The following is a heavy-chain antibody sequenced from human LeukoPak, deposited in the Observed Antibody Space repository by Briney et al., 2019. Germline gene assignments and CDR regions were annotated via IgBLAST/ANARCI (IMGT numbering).Heavy chain of an antibody. Sequence: GSLRLSCAASGFTFSSYAMTWVRQAPGKGLEWVSAISGSGDSTYYADSVKGLFTISRDNSKNTLYLQMNRLRAEGTAVYYCARDSRDAFDIWGQGTMVTVSS. V-gene: IGHV3-23*01. J-gene: IGHJ3*02. D-gene: IGHD2-2*01. CDR2: ISGSGDST. CDR3: ARDSRDAFDI. CDR1: GFTFSSYA.